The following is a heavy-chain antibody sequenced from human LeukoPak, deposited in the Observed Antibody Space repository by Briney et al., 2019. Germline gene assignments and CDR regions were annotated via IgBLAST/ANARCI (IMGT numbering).Heavy chain of an antibody. CDR2: ISADGGSA. CDR1: GFTFTTYA. D-gene: IGHD3-16*01. Sequence: GGSLRLSCAASGFTFTTYAMSWVRQAPGKGLDWVSAISADGGSAYYADSVKGRFTVSRDNSKNTLYLQMNSLRVEDTAVYYCARGDDFSGDHWGQGTLVTVSS. J-gene: IGHJ4*02. V-gene: IGHV3-23*01. CDR3: ARGDDFSGDH.